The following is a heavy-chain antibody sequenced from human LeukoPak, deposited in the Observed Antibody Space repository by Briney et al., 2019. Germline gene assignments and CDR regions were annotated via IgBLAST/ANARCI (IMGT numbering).Heavy chain of an antibody. CDR2: ISAYNGNT. D-gene: IGHD1-26*01. CDR3: ARDRFPGAYNWFDP. V-gene: IGHV1-18*01. CDR1: GYTFTSYG. J-gene: IGHJ5*02. Sequence: GASVKVSCKASGYTFTSYGLSWVRQAPGQGLEWMGWISAYNGNTNYAQKLQGRVTMTTDTSTSTAYMELRSLRSDDTAVYYCARDRFPGAYNWFDPWGQGTLVTVSS.